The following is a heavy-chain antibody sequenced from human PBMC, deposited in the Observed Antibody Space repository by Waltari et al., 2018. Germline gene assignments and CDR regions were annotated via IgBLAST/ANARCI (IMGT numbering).Heavy chain of an antibody. CDR3: VRHPGGLVDY. D-gene: IGHD3-10*01. J-gene: IGHJ4*02. CDR1: GYSLRPGSY. Sequence: QVQLQESGPGLGKPSETLSLTCAVSGYSLRPGSYWGWIRQPPGKGLEWIGSIYHSGSTYYNPSLKSRVTISVDTSKNQFALKLSSVTAADTAVYYCVRHPGGLVDYWGQGTLVTVSS. V-gene: IGHV4-38-2*01. CDR2: IYHSGST.